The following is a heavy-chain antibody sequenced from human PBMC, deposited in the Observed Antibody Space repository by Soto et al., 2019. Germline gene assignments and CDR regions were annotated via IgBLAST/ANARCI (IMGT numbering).Heavy chain of an antibody. J-gene: IGHJ6*03. CDR2: IIPILGIA. V-gene: IGHV1-69*02. Sequence: ASVKVSCKASGGTFSSYTISWVRQAPGQGLEWMGRIIPILGIANYAQKFQGRVTITADKSTSTAYMELSSLRSEDTAVYYCASGFVVVPAAYYYYYYMDVWGKGTTVTVSS. D-gene: IGHD2-2*01. CDR1: GGTFSSYT. CDR3: ASGFVVVPAAYYYYYYMDV.